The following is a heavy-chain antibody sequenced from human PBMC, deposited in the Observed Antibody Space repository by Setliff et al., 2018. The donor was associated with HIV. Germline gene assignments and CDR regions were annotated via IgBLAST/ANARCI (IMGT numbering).Heavy chain of an antibody. CDR1: GGSISSGSYY. CDR3: ARDPVITMMVGPRFYFDY. J-gene: IGHJ4*02. CDR2: IFSSGST. Sequence: SETLSLTCTVSGGSISSGSYYWSWIRQPAGKGLEWIGRIFSSGSTSYNPSLRSRVTMSVDTSKNQFSLRLSSVTAADTAVYYCARDPVITMMVGPRFYFDYWGQGILVTVSS. D-gene: IGHD3-22*01. V-gene: IGHV4-61*02.